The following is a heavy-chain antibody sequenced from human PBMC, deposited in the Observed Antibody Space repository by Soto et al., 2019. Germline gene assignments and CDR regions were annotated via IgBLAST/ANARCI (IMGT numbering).Heavy chain of an antibody. CDR3: ARDVVVEPAAQLPQF. V-gene: IGHV1-2*02. CDR1: GSTFTSYY. J-gene: IGHJ2*01. CDR2: INPNSGVT. Sequence: XSVQVSCTSSGSTFTSYYRHLVRQAPGQGLEWMGWINPNSGVTNYAQKFQGRVSVTRDTSISTAYMELSSLRYDDTAVYYCARDVVVEPAAQLPQFWGRGTLVTVSS. D-gene: IGHD2-2*01.